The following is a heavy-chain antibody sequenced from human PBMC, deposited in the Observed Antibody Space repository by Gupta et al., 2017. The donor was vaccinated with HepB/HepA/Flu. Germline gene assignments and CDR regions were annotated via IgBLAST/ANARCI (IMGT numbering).Heavy chain of an antibody. CDR3: ARYLAVPSSSLNDY. Sequence: QLQLQESGPGLVKPSETLSLTCTVSGGSISSSTYYWGWIRQPPGMRLAWIGIINHGWDTYYNPSLKSRVTISIDLSKNQFSLRLTSVTAADTAVYYCARYLAVPSSSLNDYWGQGILVTVTS. CDR1: GGSISSSTYY. D-gene: IGHD2-2*01. V-gene: IGHV4-39*01. CDR2: INHGWDT. J-gene: IGHJ4*02.